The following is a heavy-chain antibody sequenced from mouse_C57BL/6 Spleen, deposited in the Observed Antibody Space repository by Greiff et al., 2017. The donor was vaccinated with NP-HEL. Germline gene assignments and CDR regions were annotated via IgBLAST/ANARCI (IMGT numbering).Heavy chain of an antibody. CDR3: TRGSIVTSRHYFDY. V-gene: IGHV1-15*01. J-gene: IGHJ2*01. Sequence: QVHVQQSGAELVRPGASVTLSCKASGYTFTDYEMHWVKQTPVHGLEWIGAIDPDTGGTAYNQKFKGKAILTADKSSSTAYMELRSLTSEDSAVYDCTRGSIVTSRHYFDYWGQGTTLTVSS. D-gene: IGHD2-12*01. CDR2: IDPDTGGT. CDR1: GYTFTDYE.